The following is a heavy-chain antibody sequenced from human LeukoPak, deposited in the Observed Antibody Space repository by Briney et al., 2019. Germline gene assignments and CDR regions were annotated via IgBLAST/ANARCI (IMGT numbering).Heavy chain of an antibody. CDR3: AELGITMIGGV. D-gene: IGHD3-10*02. CDR1: GFTFSSYS. V-gene: IGHV3-21*01. CDR2: ISSSSSYI. J-gene: IGHJ6*04. Sequence: NPGGSLRLSCAASGFTFSSYSMNWVRRAPGKGLEWVSSISSSSSYIYYADSVKGRFTISRDNAKNSLYLQMNSLRAEDTAVYYCAELGITMIGGVWGKGTTVTISS.